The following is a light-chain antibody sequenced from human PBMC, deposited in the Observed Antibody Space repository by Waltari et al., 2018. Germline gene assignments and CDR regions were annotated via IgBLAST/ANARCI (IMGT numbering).Light chain of an antibody. CDR2: WAS. Sequence: DIVMTQSPDSLAVSLGERATINCKSSQSVLYSSDNNNYLAWYQQKPGQPPKLLIYWASTRESGVPDRFSGSGSGTDFTLTISSLQAEDVAVYYCQQYYSTPLTFGGGPRWRSN. CDR3: QQYYSTPLT. J-gene: IGKJ4*01. V-gene: IGKV4-1*01. CDR1: QSVLYSSDNNNY.